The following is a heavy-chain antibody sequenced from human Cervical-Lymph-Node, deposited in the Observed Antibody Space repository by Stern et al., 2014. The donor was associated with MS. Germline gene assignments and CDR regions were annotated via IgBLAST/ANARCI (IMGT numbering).Heavy chain of an antibody. Sequence: QVQLVQSGAEVKKPGASVKVSCKVSGYTLTELSMHWVRQAPGKGLEWMGGFDPEDGETIYAQKFQGRVTMTEDTSTETAYMELSSLRSEDTAVYYCATDRDDFRSGYSAPTKGYGLDVWGQGTTVTVTS. V-gene: IGHV1-24*01. CDR1: GYTLTELS. CDR3: ATDRDDFRSGYSAPTKGYGLDV. J-gene: IGHJ6*02. CDR2: FDPEDGET. D-gene: IGHD3-3*01.